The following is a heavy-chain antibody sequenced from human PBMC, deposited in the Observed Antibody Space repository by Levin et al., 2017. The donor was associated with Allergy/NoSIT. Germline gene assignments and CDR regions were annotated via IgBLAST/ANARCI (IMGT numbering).Heavy chain of an antibody. CDR3: ARETDYSNVYYFDY. D-gene: IGHD4-11*01. J-gene: IGHJ4*02. V-gene: IGHV1-2*02. CDR1: GYTFTDYY. CDR2: INPNSGGT. Sequence: ASVKVSCKASGYTFTDYYMLWVRRAPGQGPEWMGWINPNSGGTNYAQRFQGRVTMTRDTSISTAYMELSSLTSDDTALYYCARETDYSNVYYFDYWGQGTLVTVSS.